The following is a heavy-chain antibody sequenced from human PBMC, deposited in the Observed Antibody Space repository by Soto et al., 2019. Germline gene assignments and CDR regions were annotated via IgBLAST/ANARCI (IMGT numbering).Heavy chain of an antibody. CDR3: ARSDYYDSSGYYYRRTLDI. CDR2: ISAYNGNT. J-gene: IGHJ3*02. V-gene: IGHV1-18*01. D-gene: IGHD3-22*01. Sequence: ASVKVSCKASGYTFTSYGISWVRQAPGQGLEWMGWISAYNGNTNYAQKLQGRVTMTTDTSTSTAYMELRSLRSDDTAVYYCARSDYYDSSGYYYRRTLDIWGQGTMVTVSS. CDR1: GYTFTSYG.